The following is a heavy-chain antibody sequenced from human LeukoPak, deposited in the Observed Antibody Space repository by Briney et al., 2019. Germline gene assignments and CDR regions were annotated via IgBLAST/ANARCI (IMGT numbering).Heavy chain of an antibody. CDR1: GFTFKSYS. D-gene: IGHD5-18*01. V-gene: IGHV3-30*02. CDR2: IRYDGSNK. J-gene: IGHJ4*02. Sequence: GGSLRLSCAASGFTFKSYSMNWVRQAPGKGLEWVAFIRYDGSNKYYADSVKGRFTISRDNAKNSLYLQMNSLRAEDTALYYCARAVDTAMVNFDYWGQGTLVTVSS. CDR3: ARAVDTAMVNFDY.